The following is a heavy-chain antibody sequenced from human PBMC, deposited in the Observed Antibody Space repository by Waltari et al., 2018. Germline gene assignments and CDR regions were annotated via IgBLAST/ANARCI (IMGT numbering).Heavy chain of an antibody. CDR3: AKDLSSEQLAPWYFDY. CDR1: GFTFSSYA. J-gene: IGHJ4*02. D-gene: IGHD6-6*01. V-gene: IGHV3-23*04. CDR2: ISGSGGST. Sequence: EVQLVESGGGLVQPGGSLRLSCATSGFTFSSYAMSWVRQAPGKGLEWVSAISGSGGSTYYADSVKGRFTISRDNSKNTLYLQMNSLRAEDTAVYYCAKDLSSEQLAPWYFDYWGQGTLVTVSS.